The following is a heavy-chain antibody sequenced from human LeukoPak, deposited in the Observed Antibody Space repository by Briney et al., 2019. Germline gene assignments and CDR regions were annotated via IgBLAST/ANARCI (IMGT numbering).Heavy chain of an antibody. D-gene: IGHD2-15*01. CDR2: IYHSGST. CDR3: ARDPETSGYCSGGSCGWFDP. CDR1: GGSFSGYY. Sequence: SETLSLTCAVYGGSFSGYYWGWIRQPPGKGLEWIGSIYHSGSTYYNPSLKSRVTISVDTSKNQFSLKLSSVTAADTAVYYCARDPETSGYCSGGSCGWFDPWGQGTLVTVSS. V-gene: IGHV4-38-2*02. J-gene: IGHJ5*02.